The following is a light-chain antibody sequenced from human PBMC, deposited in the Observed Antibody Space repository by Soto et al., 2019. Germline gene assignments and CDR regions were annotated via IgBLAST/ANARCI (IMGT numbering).Light chain of an antibody. CDR1: QSISSW. Sequence: DIQMTQSPSTLSASVGDRVTITCRASQSISSWLAWYQQKPGKAPKLLIYDASSLESGVPSRFSGSGSGTEFTLTISSLQPDDFATYYCQQYNSYWTVGQGTKVEIK. CDR2: DAS. CDR3: QQYNSYWT. J-gene: IGKJ1*01. V-gene: IGKV1-5*01.